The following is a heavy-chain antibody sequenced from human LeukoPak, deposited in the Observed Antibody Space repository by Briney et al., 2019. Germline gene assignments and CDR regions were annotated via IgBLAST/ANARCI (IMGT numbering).Heavy chain of an antibody. CDR1: GLPYRGSA. J-gene: IGHJ3*02. CDR3: TRQGEGYCSGGSCTGDDAFDI. Sequence: GVSEKLSYASCGLPYRGSAMHWARQASAKARVGGGRHRSQANSYAKAYAAWVKGRFTISRDDLKNTVYLQMNSLKTEDTAVYYCTRQGEGYCSGGSCTGDDAFDIWGQGTMVTVSS. V-gene: IGHV3-73*01. CDR2: HRSQANSYAK. D-gene: IGHD2-15*01.